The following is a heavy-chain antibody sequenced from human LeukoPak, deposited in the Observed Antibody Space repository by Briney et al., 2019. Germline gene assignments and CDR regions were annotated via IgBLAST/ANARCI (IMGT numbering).Heavy chain of an antibody. Sequence: SETLSLTCTVSGGSISSYYLSWIRQPPGKGLDWIGYISSSGDTNYNPSLKSGVTMSVDTSKNKFSLEMTSVTAADTAVYYCAGTTILPVARRGGWFESWGQGNLVTVSS. CDR1: GGSISSYY. J-gene: IGHJ5*01. V-gene: IGHV4-59*01. CDR2: ISSSGDT. CDR3: AGTTILPVARRGGWFES. D-gene: IGHD6-6*01.